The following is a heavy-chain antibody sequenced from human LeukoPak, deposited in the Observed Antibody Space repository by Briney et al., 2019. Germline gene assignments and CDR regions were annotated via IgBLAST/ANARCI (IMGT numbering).Heavy chain of an antibody. D-gene: IGHD5-18*01. J-gene: IGHJ4*02. CDR3: ANNGRGGYSHAR. CDR1: GFTFSSYA. V-gene: IGHV3-23*01. CDR2: ISGSGGST. Sequence: PGGSLRLSCAASGFTFSSYAMSWVRQAPGKGLEWVSAISGSGGSTYYADSVKGRFTISRDNSKNTLYLQMNSLRAEDTAVYYCANNGRGGYSHARWGQGTLVTVSS.